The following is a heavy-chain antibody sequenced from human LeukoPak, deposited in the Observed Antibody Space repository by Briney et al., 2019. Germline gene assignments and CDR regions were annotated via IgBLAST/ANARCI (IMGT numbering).Heavy chain of an antibody. CDR1: GGSFSGYY. Sequence: SETLSLTCAVYGGSFSGYYWSWIRQPPGKGLEWIGEINHSGGTNYNPSLKSRVTISVDTSKNQFSLKLSSVTAADTAVYYCAREPLNRTFDYWGQGTLVTVSS. J-gene: IGHJ4*02. D-gene: IGHD2/OR15-2a*01. CDR3: AREPLNRTFDY. V-gene: IGHV4-34*01. CDR2: INHSGGT.